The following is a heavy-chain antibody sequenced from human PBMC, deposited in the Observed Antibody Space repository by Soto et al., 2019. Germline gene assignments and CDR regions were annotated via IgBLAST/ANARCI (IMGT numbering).Heavy chain of an antibody. Sequence: SETLSLTCSVSDDSINSDKYYWGWVRQPPGKGLEWIGSIYYRGNAYYNPSLQTRVTISLDKSKSQFSLKLNSVTAADSAVYFWARREGRPKLSYYFDSWTRGPRVT. CDR3: ARREGRPKLSYYFDS. J-gene: IGHJ4*02. D-gene: IGHD1-26*01. CDR1: DDSINSDKYY. V-gene: IGHV4-39*01. CDR2: IYYRGNA.